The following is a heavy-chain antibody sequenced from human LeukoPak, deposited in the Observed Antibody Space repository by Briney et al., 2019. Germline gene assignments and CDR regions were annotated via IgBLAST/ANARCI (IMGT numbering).Heavy chain of an antibody. V-gene: IGHV4-34*01. CDR1: GGSFSGYY. Sequence: SETLSLTCAVYGGSFSGYYWSWIRQPPGKGLEWIGEINHSGSTNYNPSLKSRVTIPVDTSKNQFSLKLSSVTAADTAVYFCARGPPTDYYDSSGFYYVFGYWGQGTLVTVSS. D-gene: IGHD3-22*01. CDR2: INHSGST. J-gene: IGHJ4*02. CDR3: ARGPPTDYYDSSGFYYVFGY.